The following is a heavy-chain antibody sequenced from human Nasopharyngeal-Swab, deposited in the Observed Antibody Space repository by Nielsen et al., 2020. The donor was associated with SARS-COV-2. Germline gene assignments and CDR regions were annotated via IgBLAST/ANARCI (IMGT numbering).Heavy chain of an antibody. V-gene: IGHV4-4*02. CDR2: IYQSGNT. J-gene: IGHJ6*03. D-gene: IGHD6-13*01. CDR3: ATSGSSVTAGVNMDV. Sequence: WIRQPPGKGLEWIWEIYQSGNTNYNPSLKSRVSISLDKSKNQFSLNLISVTAADTAVYYCATSGSSVTAGVNMDVWGKGTTVTVSS.